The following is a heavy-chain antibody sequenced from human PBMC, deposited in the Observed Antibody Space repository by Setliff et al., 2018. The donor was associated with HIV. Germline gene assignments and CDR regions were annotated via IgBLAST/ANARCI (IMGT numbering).Heavy chain of an antibody. CDR2: IYYSGST. CDR3: ARVHRRQLAHYYYYYMDV. CDR1: GGSISSHY. J-gene: IGHJ6*03. D-gene: IGHD6-6*01. V-gene: IGHV4-59*11. Sequence: SETLSLTCTVSGGSISSHYWSWIRQPPGKGLEWIGYIYYSGSTNYNPSLKSRVTISVDTSKNQFSLKLSSVTAADTAVYYCARVHRRQLAHYYYYYMDVGGKGTTVTVSS.